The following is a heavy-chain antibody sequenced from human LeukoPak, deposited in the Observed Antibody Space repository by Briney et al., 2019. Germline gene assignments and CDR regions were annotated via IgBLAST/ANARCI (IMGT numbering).Heavy chain of an antibody. CDR2: ITGGRST. V-gene: IGHV3-69-1*01. CDR3: ARAAEAMVRGVLSAFPGEFDY. J-gene: IGHJ4*02. CDR1: GFTFSNYA. D-gene: IGHD3-10*01. Sequence: PGGSLRLSCAPSGFTFSNYAMSWVRQAPGKGLEWVSGITGGRSTYYADSVKGRFTISRDNAKNSLYLQMNSLRAEDTAVYYCARAAEAMVRGVLSAFPGEFDYWGQGTLVTVSS.